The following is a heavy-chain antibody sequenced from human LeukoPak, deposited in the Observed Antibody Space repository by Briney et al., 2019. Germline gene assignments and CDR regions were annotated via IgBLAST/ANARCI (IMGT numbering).Heavy chain of an antibody. V-gene: IGHV3-30-3*01. CDR2: ISCDGSNK. CDR1: GFTFSSYA. J-gene: IGHJ4*02. CDR3: ARDAPPAALDY. Sequence: GGSLRLSCAASGFTFSSYAMHWVRQAPGKGLEWVAVISCDGSNKYYADSVKGRFTISRDNSKNTLYLQMSSLRAEDTAVYYCARDAPPAALDYWGQGTLVTVSS. D-gene: IGHD6-13*01.